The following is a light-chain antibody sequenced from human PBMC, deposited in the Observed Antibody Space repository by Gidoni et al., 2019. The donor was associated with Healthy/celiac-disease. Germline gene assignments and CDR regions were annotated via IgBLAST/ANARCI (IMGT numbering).Light chain of an antibody. CDR1: QSISSW. V-gene: IGKV1-5*03. J-gene: IGKJ1*01. CDR3: QQYNSYST. CDR2: KAS. Sequence: DIQMTQYPSTLSASVGDRVTITCRASQSISSWLAWYQQKPGKAPKLLIYKASSLESGVPSRFSGSGSGTEFTLTISSLQPDDFATYYCQQYNSYSTFGQXTEVEIK.